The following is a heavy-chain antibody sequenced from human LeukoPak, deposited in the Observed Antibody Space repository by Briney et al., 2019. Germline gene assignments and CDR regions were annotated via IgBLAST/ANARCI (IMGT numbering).Heavy chain of an antibody. CDR3: VRAYGSGSYPPLFDY. D-gene: IGHD3-10*01. CDR2: INSNGGST. V-gene: IGHV3-64D*09. J-gene: IGHJ4*02. CDR1: GFTFSSYA. Sequence: PGGSLRLSCSASGFTFSSYAMHWVRQAPGKGLEYVSAINSNGGSTYYADSVKGRFTISRDNSKNTLYLQMSSLRAEDTAVYYCVRAYGSGSYPPLFDYWGQGTLVTVSS.